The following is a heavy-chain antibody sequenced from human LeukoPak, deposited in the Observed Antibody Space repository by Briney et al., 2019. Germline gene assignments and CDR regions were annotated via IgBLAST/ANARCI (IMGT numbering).Heavy chain of an antibody. CDR1: GYTFTGYY. CDR3: ARLDYGEDLDY. D-gene: IGHD4-17*01. J-gene: IGHJ4*02. CDR2: INPNSGGT. V-gene: IGHV1-2*06. Sequence: ASVKVSCKASGYTFTGYYMHWVRQAPGHGLEWMGRINPNSGGTNYAQKFQGRVTMTRDTSISTAYMELSRLRSDDTAVYYCARLDYGEDLDYWGQGTLVTVSS.